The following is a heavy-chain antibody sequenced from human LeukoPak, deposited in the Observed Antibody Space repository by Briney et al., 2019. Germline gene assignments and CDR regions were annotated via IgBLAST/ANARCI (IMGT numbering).Heavy chain of an antibody. CDR3: AGGRGSYGLWDT. D-gene: IGHD3-16*01. CDR1: GFTFSSYW. CDR2: IKPDGSST. Sequence: HSGGSLRLSCAASGFTFSSYWMHWVRQAPGKGLVWVSRIKPDGSSTNYADSVKGRFTISRDNAKNTVFLQMNSLRAEDTAVYYCAGGRGSYGLWDTWGQGTLVSVSS. V-gene: IGHV3-74*01. J-gene: IGHJ5*02.